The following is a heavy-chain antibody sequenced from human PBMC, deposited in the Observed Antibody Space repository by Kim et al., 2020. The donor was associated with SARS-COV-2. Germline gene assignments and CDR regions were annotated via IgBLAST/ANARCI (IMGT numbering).Heavy chain of an antibody. CDR2: IRSKANSYAK. CDR1: GFTFSGSA. D-gene: IGHD6-13*01. Sequence: GGSLRLSCAASGFTFSGSAMHWVRQASGKGLEWVGRIRSKANSYAKTYGASVKGRFTISRDDSKNTAYLQINSLKSEDTAVYYCTRVPFYSSSGWAAFDIWGQGTMVTVSS. CDR3: TRVPFYSSSGWAAFDI. V-gene: IGHV3-73*01. J-gene: IGHJ3*02.